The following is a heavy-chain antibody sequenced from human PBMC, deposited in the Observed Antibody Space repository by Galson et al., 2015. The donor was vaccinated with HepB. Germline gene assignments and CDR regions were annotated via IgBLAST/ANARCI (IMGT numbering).Heavy chain of an antibody. CDR1: GFTVISNY. D-gene: IGHD1-26*01. V-gene: IGHV3-53*04. J-gene: IGHJ4*02. Sequence: SLRLSCAASGFTVISNYMSWVRQAPGKGLEWVSVIYSGGSTYYADSVKGRCTISRHNSKNTPDLQMNSRGAEDTAVYYCARHGYLGVGFSFDYWGQGTLGTVP. CDR2: IYSGGST. CDR3: ARHGYLGVGFSFDY.